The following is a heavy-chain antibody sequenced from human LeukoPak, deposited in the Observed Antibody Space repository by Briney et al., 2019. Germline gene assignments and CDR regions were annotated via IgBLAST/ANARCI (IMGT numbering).Heavy chain of an antibody. CDR1: GFTFSSYA. V-gene: IGHV3-23*01. CDR2: ISGSGGST. CDR3: AKVTLNHYYDSSGPTY. D-gene: IGHD3-22*01. J-gene: IGHJ4*02. Sequence: GGSLRLSCAASGFTFSSYAMSWVRQAPGKGLEWVSAISGSGGSTYYADSVEGRFTISRDNSKNTLYLQMNSLRAEDTAVYYCAKVTLNHYYDSSGPTYWGQGTLVTVSS.